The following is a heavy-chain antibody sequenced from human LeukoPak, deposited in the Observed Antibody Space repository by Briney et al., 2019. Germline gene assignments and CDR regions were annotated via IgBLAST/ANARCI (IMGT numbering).Heavy chain of an antibody. V-gene: IGHV3-23*01. D-gene: IGHD2-2*01. J-gene: IGHJ4*02. CDR3: VKDRGDIVVVPAPSGDY. CDR1: GFTFNSYA. CDR2: ISGRGEST. Sequence: PGGSLRLSCAASGFTFNSYAMSWVRQAPGKGLEWVSAISGRGESTYYGDSVKGRFTTSRDNSKNTLYLQMNSLRVEDTAIYYCVKDRGDIVVVPAPSGDYWGQGTLVTVSS.